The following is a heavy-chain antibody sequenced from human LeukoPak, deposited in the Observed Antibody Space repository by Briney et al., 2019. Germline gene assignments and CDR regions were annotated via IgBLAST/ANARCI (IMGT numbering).Heavy chain of an antibody. Sequence: GGSLRLSCAASGLTFSGYGMNWVRQAPGKGLEWVSSISSSGSYIYYADSLKGRFTISRDNAENSLYLQMNSLRADDTAVYYCAKDGSAYALDFWGQGTLVTVSS. J-gene: IGHJ4*02. CDR1: GLTFSGYG. CDR3: AKDGSAYALDF. CDR2: ISSSGSYI. D-gene: IGHD5-12*01. V-gene: IGHV3-21*01.